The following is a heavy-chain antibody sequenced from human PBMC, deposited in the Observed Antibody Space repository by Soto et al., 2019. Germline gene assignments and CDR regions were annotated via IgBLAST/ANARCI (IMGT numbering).Heavy chain of an antibody. Sequence: ASVKVSCKASGYTFTNFGISWVRQAPGQGLEWMGWISAYNGNTIYAQNFQGRVTMTTDTSTSTVYMEVSSLRSDDTAVYYCSRVDPGETSPFDHWGQGTLVTVSS. CDR3: SRVDPGETSPFDH. D-gene: IGHD3-10*01. V-gene: IGHV1-18*01. CDR1: GYTFTNFG. J-gene: IGHJ4*02. CDR2: ISAYNGNT.